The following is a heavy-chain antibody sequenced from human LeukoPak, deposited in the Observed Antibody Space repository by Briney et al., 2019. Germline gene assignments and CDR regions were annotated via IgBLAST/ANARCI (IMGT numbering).Heavy chain of an antibody. J-gene: IGHJ4*02. CDR1: GFTFSSYY. Sequence: GGSLRLSCAASGFTFSSYYMNWVRQAPGKGLEWVSSIGSSSSYIYYADSVKGRFTISRDNAKNSLYLQMSSLRAEDTAVYYCASQTGVIDYWGQGTLVTVSS. D-gene: IGHD1-1*01. V-gene: IGHV3-21*01. CDR3: ASQTGVIDY. CDR2: IGSSSSYI.